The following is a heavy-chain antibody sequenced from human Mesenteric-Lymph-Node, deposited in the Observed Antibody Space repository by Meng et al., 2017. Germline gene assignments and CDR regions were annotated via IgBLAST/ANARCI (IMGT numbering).Heavy chain of an antibody. V-gene: IGHV6-1*01. J-gene: IGHJ4*02. CDR2: TYFRYKWYN. CDR1: GASASSTSTD. CDR3: AREPGISVVIAFDF. D-gene: IGHD3-22*01. Sequence: HPHTPSLPRSSTGASASSTSTDWNWCRQSPSRRLEWLGRTYFRYKWYNDYAVSVPGRITINPDTSKNQFSLHLNSLIPEDTAVYYCAREPGISVVIAFDFWGQGTLVTVSS.